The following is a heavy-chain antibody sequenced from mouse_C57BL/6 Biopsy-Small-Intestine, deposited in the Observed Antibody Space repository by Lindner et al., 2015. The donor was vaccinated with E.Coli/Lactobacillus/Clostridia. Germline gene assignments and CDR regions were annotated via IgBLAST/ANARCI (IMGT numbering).Heavy chain of an antibody. CDR2: IYPGDGDT. D-gene: IGHD1-1*01. CDR1: GYAFSNSW. J-gene: IGHJ2*01. V-gene: IGHV1-82*01. CDR3: ARPYYYGSSYDYFDY. Sequence: VQLQESGPELVKPGASVKISCKASGYAFSNSWTNWVKQRPGKGLEWIGRIYPGDGDTNYNGKFKGKATLTADKSSSTAYMQLSSLTSEDSAVYFCARPYYYGSSYDYFDYWGQGTTLTVSS.